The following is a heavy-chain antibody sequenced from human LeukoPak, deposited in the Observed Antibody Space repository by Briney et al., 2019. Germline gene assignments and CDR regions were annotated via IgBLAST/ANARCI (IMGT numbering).Heavy chain of an antibody. CDR3: TRLEEEYYYYYYMDV. CDR2: IRSKANSYAT. CDR1: GFTFSGSA. Sequence: GGSLRLSCAASGFTFSGSAMHWVRQASGKGLEWVGRIRSKANSYATAYAASVKGRFTISRDDSKNTAYLQMNSLKTEDTAVYYCTRLEEEYYYYYYMDVWGKGTRSPSP. J-gene: IGHJ6*03. V-gene: IGHV3-73*01.